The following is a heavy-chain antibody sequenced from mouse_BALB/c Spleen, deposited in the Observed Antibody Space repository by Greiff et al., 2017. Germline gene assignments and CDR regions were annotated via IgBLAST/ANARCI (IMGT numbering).Heavy chain of an antibody. CDR2: ISSGGGST. V-gene: IGHV5-12-1*01. Sequence: EVQLVESGGGLVKPGGSLKLSCAASGFAFSSYDMSWVRQTPEKRLEWVAYISSGGGSTYYPDTVKGRFTISRDNAKNTLYLQMSSLKSEDTAMYYCARPVRAMDYWGQGTSVTVSS. CDR3: ARPVRAMDY. J-gene: IGHJ4*01. D-gene: IGHD2-14*01. CDR1: GFAFSSYD.